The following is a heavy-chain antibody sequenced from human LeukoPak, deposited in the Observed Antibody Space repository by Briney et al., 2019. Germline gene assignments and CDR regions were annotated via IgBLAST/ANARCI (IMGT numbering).Heavy chain of an antibody. J-gene: IGHJ4*02. CDR3: ARDLASCAGDCYSDGFDY. D-gene: IGHD2-21*02. Sequence: SETLSLTCTVSGGSISTSNYYWGWIRQPPGKGLEWIGNIFYSGSTYYSPSLRSRVTISLDTSKNHFSLKMSSVTAADTAVYYCARDLASCAGDCYSDGFDYWGQGTLVTVSS. CDR1: GGSISTSNYY. V-gene: IGHV4-39*07. CDR2: IFYSGST.